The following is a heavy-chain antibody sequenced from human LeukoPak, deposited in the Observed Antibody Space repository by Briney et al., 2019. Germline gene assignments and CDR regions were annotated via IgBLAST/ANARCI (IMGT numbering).Heavy chain of an antibody. V-gene: IGHV3-23*01. D-gene: IGHD3-9*01. CDR2: ISGSGDSA. CDR3: ARDFHRNNVWLFVY. CDR1: GFTFSSYA. J-gene: IGHJ4*02. Sequence: GGSLRLSCAASGFTFSSYALSWVRQAPGKGLEWVSGISGSGDSADYADSVKGRFTMSRDNSKNTLYLQLNSPRAEDTAVYHCARDFHRNNVWLFVYWGQGTLVTVSS.